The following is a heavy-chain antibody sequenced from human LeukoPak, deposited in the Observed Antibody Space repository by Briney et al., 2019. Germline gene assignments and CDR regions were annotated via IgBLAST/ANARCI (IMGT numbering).Heavy chain of an antibody. V-gene: IGHV1-8*01. CDR2: MNPNSGNT. J-gene: IGHJ4*02. D-gene: IGHD4-17*01. Sequence: ASVKVSCKASGYTFTSYDINWVRQATGQGLEWMGWMNPNSGNTGYAQKFQGRVTMTRNTSISTAYMELSSLRSEDTAVYYCARERLNSGGQFYGDYDYWGQGTLVTVSS. CDR1: GYTFTSYD. CDR3: ARERLNSGGQFYGDYDY.